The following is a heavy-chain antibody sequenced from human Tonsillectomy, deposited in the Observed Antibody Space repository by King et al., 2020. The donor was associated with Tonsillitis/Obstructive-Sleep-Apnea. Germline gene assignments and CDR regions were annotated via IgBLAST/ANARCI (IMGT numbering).Heavy chain of an antibody. V-gene: IGHV3-30*18. Sequence: VQLVESGGGVVQPGRSLRLSCAASGFTFSSYGMHWVRQAPGKGLEWVAVISFDGSNKYYADSVKGRFTISRDNSKNTLYLQMNSLRAEDAAVYYCAKGSMYDYGDEDFDNWGQGTLVTVSS. CDR2: ISFDGSNK. J-gene: IGHJ4*02. D-gene: IGHD4-17*01. CDR1: GFTFSSYG. CDR3: AKGSMYDYGDEDFDN.